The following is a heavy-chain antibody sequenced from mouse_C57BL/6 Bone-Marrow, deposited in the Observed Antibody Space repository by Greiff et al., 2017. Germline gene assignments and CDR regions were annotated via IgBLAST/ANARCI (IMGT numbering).Heavy chain of an antibody. Sequence: EVHLVESGGGLVQPGGSLKLSCAASGFTFSDYYMYWVRQTPEKRLEWVAYISNGGGSTYYPDTVKGRFTISRDNAKNTLYLQMSRLKSEDTAMYYCARPLITTVVPPFAYWGQGTLVTVSA. D-gene: IGHD1-1*01. CDR3: ARPLITTVVPPFAY. V-gene: IGHV5-12*01. CDR2: ISNGGGST. CDR1: GFTFSDYY. J-gene: IGHJ3*01.